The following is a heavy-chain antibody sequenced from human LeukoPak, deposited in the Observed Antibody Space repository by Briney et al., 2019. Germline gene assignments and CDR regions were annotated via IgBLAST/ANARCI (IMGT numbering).Heavy chain of an antibody. Sequence: SETLSLTSTVSGGSINDYYLSWIRQPPGKGLEWIGYVYDTGSTSYNPSLKSPVSMSVDTSTNQFSLMLSSVTAADTAMYYCARGTKTGYTGYDWNNWGQGSLVTVSS. J-gene: IGHJ4*02. CDR2: VYDTGST. CDR3: ARGTKTGYTGYDWNN. CDR1: GGSINDYY. D-gene: IGHD5-12*01. V-gene: IGHV4-59*01.